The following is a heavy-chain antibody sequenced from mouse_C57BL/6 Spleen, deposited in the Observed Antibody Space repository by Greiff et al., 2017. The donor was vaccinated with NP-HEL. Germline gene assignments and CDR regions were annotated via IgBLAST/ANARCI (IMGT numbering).Heavy chain of an antibody. D-gene: IGHD2-4*01. V-gene: IGHV14-4*01. CDR3: THYDEAHYYALDY. Sequence: VQLQQSGAELVRPGASVKLSCTASGFNIKDDYMHWVKQRPEQGLEWIGWIDPENGDTEYASKFQGKATITADTSSNTAYLQLSSLTSEDTAVYYCTHYDEAHYYALDYWGQGTSVTVSS. CDR1: GFNIKDDY. J-gene: IGHJ4*01. CDR2: IDPENGDT.